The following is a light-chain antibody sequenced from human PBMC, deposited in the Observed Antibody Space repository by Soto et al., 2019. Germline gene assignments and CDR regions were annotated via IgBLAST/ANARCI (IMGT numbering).Light chain of an antibody. J-gene: IGKJ4*01. CDR1: QSVSSY. CDR3: QQRSNWPPLT. Sequence: EIVLTQSPATLSLSPGDRATLSCRASQSVSSYLACYQQKPGQAPRLLIYDASNRATGIPARFSGSGSGTDVTLSISILEPEDFGVYSCQQRSNWPPLTFGGGTKVEIK. V-gene: IGKV3-11*01. CDR2: DAS.